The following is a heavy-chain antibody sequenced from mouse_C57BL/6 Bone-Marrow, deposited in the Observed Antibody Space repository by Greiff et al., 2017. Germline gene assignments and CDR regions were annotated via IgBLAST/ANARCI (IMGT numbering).Heavy chain of an antibody. CDR1: GFNIKDDY. CDR3: TTSWDGRMD. D-gene: IGHD4-1*01. J-gene: IGHJ4*01. Sequence: VQLQQSGAELVRPGASVKLSCTASGFNIKDDYMHWVKQRPEQGLEWIGWIDPENGDTEYASKFQGKAPITADTSSNTAYLQLSSLTSEDTAVYYCTTSWDGRMDWGQGTSVTVSS. CDR2: IDPENGDT. V-gene: IGHV14-4*01.